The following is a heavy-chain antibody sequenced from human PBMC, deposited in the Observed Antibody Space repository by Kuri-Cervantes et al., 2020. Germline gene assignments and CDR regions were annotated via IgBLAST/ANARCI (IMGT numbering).Heavy chain of an antibody. D-gene: IGHD1-14*01. CDR1: GFTFSSYS. CDR2: ISSSSSTI. Sequence: GESLKISCAASGFTFSSYSMNWVRQAPGKGLEWVSYISSSSSTIYYADSVKGRFTISRDNAKNSLYLQTNSLRAEDTAVYYCARVYGTLDYWGQGTLVTVSS. J-gene: IGHJ4*02. V-gene: IGHV3-48*01. CDR3: ARVYGTLDY.